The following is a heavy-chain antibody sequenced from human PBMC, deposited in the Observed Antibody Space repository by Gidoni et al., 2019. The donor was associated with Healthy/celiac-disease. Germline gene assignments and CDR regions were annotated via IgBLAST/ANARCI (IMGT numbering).Heavy chain of an antibody. CDR2: IIPIFGTA. Sequence: QVQLVQSGAEVKKPGSSVKVSCKASGGTFSSYAISWLRQAPGQGLEWMGGIIPIFGTANYAQKFQGRVTITADKSTSTAYMELSSLRSEDTAVYYCARAVGYCSSTSCLYYYGMDVWGQGTTVTVSS. CDR3: ARAVGYCSSTSCLYYYGMDV. V-gene: IGHV1-69*06. D-gene: IGHD2-2*01. J-gene: IGHJ6*02. CDR1: GGTFSSYA.